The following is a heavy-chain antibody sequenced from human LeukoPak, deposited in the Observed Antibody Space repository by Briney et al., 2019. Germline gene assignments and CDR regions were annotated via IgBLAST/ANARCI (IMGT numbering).Heavy chain of an antibody. CDR1: GFTFRNYV. J-gene: IGHJ4*02. CDR3: AKGDSSNPNDY. D-gene: IGHD1-14*01. V-gene: IGHV3-23*01. CDR2: ISASGGST. Sequence: GGSLRLSCAASGFTFRNYVMHWVRQAPGKGLEWISLISASGGSTYYADSVKGRFTISRDNSKDTLSLQMSSLGAEDTAVYYCAKGDSSNPNDYWGQGTQVTVSS.